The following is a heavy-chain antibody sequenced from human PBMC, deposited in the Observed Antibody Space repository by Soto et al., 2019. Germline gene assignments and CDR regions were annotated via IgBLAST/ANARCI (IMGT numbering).Heavy chain of an antibody. Sequence: QVQLVQSGAEVKKAGSSVKVSCKASGDTLNNYALSWVRQAPGEGLEWMGGIIPMFGTPNYAQKFQGRVTISADKSTSTVYMELSSLRSEDTAVYFCAREQVPGTYFTYWGQGTPVTVSS. CDR2: IIPMFGTP. CDR3: AREQVPGTYFTY. J-gene: IGHJ4*02. D-gene: IGHD3-10*01. V-gene: IGHV1-69*06. CDR1: GDTLNNYA.